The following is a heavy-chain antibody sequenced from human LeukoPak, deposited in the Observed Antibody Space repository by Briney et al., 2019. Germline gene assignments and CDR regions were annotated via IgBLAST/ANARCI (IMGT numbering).Heavy chain of an antibody. CDR3: ARGAELPDY. Sequence: SETLSLTCTVSGGSISSYYWSRIRQPPGKGLEWIGYIYYSGSTNYNPSLKSRVTISVDTSKNQFSLKLSSVTAADMAVYYCARGAELPDYWGQGTLVTVSS. CDR2: IYYSGST. CDR1: GGSISSYY. D-gene: IGHD2-15*01. J-gene: IGHJ4*02. V-gene: IGHV4-59*01.